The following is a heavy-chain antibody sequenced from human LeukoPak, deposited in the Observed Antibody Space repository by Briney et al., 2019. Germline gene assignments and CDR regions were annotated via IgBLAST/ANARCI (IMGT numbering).Heavy chain of an antibody. J-gene: IGHJ6*03. Sequence: VKVSCKASGYTFTSYDINWVRQATGQGLEWMGGIIPIFDTPNYAQKFQGRVTITADESTSTAYMELSSLRSDDTAVYYCARSTRKSSRVWFGELLGTKKYYYYMDVWGKGTTVTISS. D-gene: IGHD3-10*01. V-gene: IGHV1-69*13. CDR1: GYTFTSYD. CDR2: IIPIFDTP. CDR3: ARSTRKSSRVWFGELLGTKKYYYYMDV.